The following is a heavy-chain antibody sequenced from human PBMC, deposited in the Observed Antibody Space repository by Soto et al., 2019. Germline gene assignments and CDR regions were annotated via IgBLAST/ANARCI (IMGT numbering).Heavy chain of an antibody. V-gene: IGHV3-23*01. D-gene: IGHD3-10*01. Sequence: PGGSLRLSCAASGSTFSIYAMNWVRQAPGKGLEWVSGITNSGGSTYYADSVKGRFAISRDNSKNTLYLQMNSLRAEDTAVYYCAQGLYGYFDYWGQGTLVTVSS. CDR2: ITNSGGST. CDR3: AQGLYGYFDY. CDR1: GSTFSIYA. J-gene: IGHJ4*02.